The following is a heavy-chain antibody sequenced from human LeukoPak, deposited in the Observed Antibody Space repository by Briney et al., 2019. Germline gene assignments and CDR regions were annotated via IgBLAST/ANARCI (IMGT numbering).Heavy chain of an antibody. CDR1: GYTFTSYG. CDR2: ISAYNGNT. D-gene: IGHD5-18*01. CDR3: ARGGRGYSYGRLDY. Sequence: KRGESLKISCKGSGYTFTSYGISWVRQAPGQGLEWMGWISAYNGNTNYAQKLQGRVTMTTDTSTSTAYMELRSLRSDDTAVYYCARGGRGYSYGRLDYWGQGTLVTVSS. V-gene: IGHV1-18*04. J-gene: IGHJ4*02.